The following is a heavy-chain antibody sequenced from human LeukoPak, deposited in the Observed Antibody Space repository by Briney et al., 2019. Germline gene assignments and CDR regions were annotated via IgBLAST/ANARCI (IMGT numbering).Heavy chain of an antibody. D-gene: IGHD6-19*01. J-gene: IGHJ6*02. CDR2: ISTSSRAI. CDR1: GITFSSYS. CDR3: ARDHGIAVAGTGGYYYGMDV. Sequence: PGGSLRLSCAASGITFSSYSMNWVRQAPGKGLEWVSSISTSSRAIYYADSVRGRFTISRDNGKNSLYLQMNSLRDEDTAVYFCARDHGIAVAGTGGYYYGMDVWGQGTTVTVSS. V-gene: IGHV3-21*01.